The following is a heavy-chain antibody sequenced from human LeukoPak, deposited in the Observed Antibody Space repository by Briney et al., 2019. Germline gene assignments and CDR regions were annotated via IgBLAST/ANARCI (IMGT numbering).Heavy chain of an antibody. Sequence: GGSLRLSCVASGSSLSGYWMYWVRQAPGKGLMFISRNNGDGSTTNYADVVKGRFTMSRDNVKNTLYLQMNSLRVEDTAVYYCARDPRNVGLAPWGQGTLVTVSS. D-gene: IGHD2-15*01. J-gene: IGHJ5*02. CDR2: NNGDGSTT. V-gene: IGHV3-74*01. CDR1: GSSLSGYW. CDR3: ARDPRNVGLAP.